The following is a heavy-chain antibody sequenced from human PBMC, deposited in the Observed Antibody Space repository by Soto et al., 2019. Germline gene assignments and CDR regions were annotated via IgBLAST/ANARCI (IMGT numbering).Heavy chain of an antibody. V-gene: IGHV3-7*01. Sequence: GSLRLSCAASGFTFRTYLMSWVRQAPGKGLDWVANINQDGSVEYYADSVQGRFTISRDNAKKSLYLHMNSLRAEDSAVYYCVTYHGADWESERHRYWGPGTLVTVSS. CDR2: INQDGSVE. CDR3: VTYHGADWESERHRY. CDR1: GFTFRTYL. D-gene: IGHD3-16*01. J-gene: IGHJ4*02.